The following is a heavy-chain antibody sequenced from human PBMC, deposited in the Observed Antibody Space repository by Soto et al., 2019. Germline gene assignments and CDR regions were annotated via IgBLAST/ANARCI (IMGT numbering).Heavy chain of an antibody. CDR2: IYYSGST. CDR3: ARGKSPWNCVPGLYYYYYGMDV. J-gene: IGHJ6*02. D-gene: IGHD1-7*01. V-gene: IGHV4-31*03. Sequence: SETLSVTSTVSGGSFSNGGYYWSRIRLHPWKDLEWMGYIYYSGSTYYNPSLKSRVTISVDTSNNQFSLKLSSVTAADTAVYYCARGKSPWNCVPGLYYYYYGMDVWGQGTTVTVSS. CDR1: GGSFSNGGYY.